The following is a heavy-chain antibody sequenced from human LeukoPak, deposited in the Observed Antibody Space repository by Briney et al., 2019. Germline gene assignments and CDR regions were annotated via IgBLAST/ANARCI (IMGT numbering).Heavy chain of an antibody. J-gene: IGHJ3*02. CDR1: AGSITSFY. D-gene: IGHD6-19*01. CDR3: ARRTSNGWPSENALDI. Sequence: SETLSLTCSVSAGSITSFYWSWIRQPPGKGLEWIGYIFYTGSTNYNPSLKSRVTISLDKSKNQFFLKLSSVTAADTAMYYCARRTSNGWPSENALDIWGQGTMVTVSS. CDR2: IFYTGST. V-gene: IGHV4-59*01.